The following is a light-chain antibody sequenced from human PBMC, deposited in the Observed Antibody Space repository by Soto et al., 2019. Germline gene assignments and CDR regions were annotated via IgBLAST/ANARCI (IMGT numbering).Light chain of an antibody. CDR1: QSVSSN. CDR3: QQYNNWPRIFT. Sequence: EIVMTQSPATLSVSPGERATLSCRASQSVSSNLAWYQQKPGQAPRLLIYGASTRATGIPARFSGSGSGTEFTLTISSLQSEDFAVYYCQQYNNWPRIFTFGPGTKVDI. J-gene: IGKJ3*01. CDR2: GAS. V-gene: IGKV3-15*01.